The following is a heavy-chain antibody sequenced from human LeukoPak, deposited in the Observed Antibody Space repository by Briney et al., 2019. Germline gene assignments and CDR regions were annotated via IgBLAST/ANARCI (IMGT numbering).Heavy chain of an antibody. CDR3: ARDPGRDPYSSGWDYYYGMDV. CDR2: MYISGRT. D-gene: IGHD6-19*01. J-gene: IGHJ6*02. CDR1: GGPITSDY. Sequence: SETLSLTCTVSGGPITSDYWSWIRQPAGKGLEWIGHMYISGRTNYNPALKSRVTMLADKSKNQFSLKLSSVTAADTAVYYCARDPGRDPYSSGWDYYYGMDVWGQGTTVTVSS. V-gene: IGHV4-4*07.